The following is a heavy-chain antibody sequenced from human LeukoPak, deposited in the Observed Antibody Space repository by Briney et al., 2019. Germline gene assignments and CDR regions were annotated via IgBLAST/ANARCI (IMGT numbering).Heavy chain of an antibody. D-gene: IGHD3-16*01. J-gene: IGHJ4*02. CDR1: GGSFSGYY. CDR2: INHSGST. V-gene: IGHV4-34*01. CDR3: ARGRLGLWVY. Sequence: SETLSLTCTVSGGSFSGYYWSWIRQPPGKGLEWIGEINHSGSTNYNPSLKSRVTISVDTSKNQFSLKLSSVTAADTAVYYCARGRLGLWVYWGQGTLVTVSS.